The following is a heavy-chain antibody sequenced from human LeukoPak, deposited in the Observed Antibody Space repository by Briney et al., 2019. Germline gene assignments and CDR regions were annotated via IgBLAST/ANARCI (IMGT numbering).Heavy chain of an antibody. V-gene: IGHV4-39*07. D-gene: IGHD6-13*01. J-gene: IGHJ4*02. CDR1: SGSISSSSYY. CDR3: AREGISAAGTDY. CDR2: IYHSGIT. Sequence: PSETLSLTCTVSSGSISSSSYYWGWIRQPPGKGLEWIGSIYHSGITDYNPSLKSRVTISIDTSKNRFSLNLSSVTAADTALYYCAREGISAAGTDYWGQGTLVTVSS.